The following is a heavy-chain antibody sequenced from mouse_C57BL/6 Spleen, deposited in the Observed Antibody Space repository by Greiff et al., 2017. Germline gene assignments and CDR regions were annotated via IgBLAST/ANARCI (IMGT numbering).Heavy chain of an antibody. Sequence: EVMLVESGGGLVQPGGSLKLSCAASGFTFSAYYMYWVRQTPEKRLEWVAYISNGGGSTYYPDTVPGRFTISRDNAKNTLYSQMSRLKSEDTAMYDGASQTLYYYDMDYWGQGTSVTVSS. V-gene: IGHV5-12*01. J-gene: IGHJ4*01. CDR3: ASQTLYYYDMDY. CDR1: GFTFSAYY. CDR2: ISNGGGST.